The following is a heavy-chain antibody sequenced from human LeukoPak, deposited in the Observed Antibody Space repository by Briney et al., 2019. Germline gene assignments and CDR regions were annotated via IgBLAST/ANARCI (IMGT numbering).Heavy chain of an antibody. J-gene: IGHJ4*02. Sequence: SGPTLVNPTQTLALTCTFSGFSLSTRGVGVGWIRQPPGKALEWLALIFWDDDKRYIPSLKSRLTITKDTSKNQVVLTMTNVDPVDTATYYCARNTRSSSWSLYFDSWGQGILVTVSS. V-gene: IGHV2-5*02. CDR2: IFWDDDK. D-gene: IGHD6-13*01. CDR3: ARNTRSSSWSLYFDS. CDR1: GFSLSTRGVG.